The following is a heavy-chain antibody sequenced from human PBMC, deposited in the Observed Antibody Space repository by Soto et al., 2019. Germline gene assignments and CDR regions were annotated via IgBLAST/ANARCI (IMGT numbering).Heavy chain of an antibody. J-gene: IGHJ3*02. D-gene: IGHD5-12*01. CDR1: GGTFSSYA. Sequence: QVQLVQSGAEVKKPGSSVKVSCKASGGTFSSYAISWVRQAPGQGLEWMGGIIPIRGTANYTQKFQGRVTVTADKATRTAYVGLSSLRSEDTSVYYCARGNLEMATMVPETLYDIWGQGTMVTVSS. CDR2: IIPIRGTA. V-gene: IGHV1-69*06. CDR3: ARGNLEMATMVPETLYDI.